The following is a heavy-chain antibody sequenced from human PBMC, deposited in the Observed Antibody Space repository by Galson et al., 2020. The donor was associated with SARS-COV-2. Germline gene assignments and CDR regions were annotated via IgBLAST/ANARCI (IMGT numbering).Heavy chain of an antibody. V-gene: IGHV2-5*02. D-gene: IGHD5-12*01. Sequence: KMPDHTLAKPTKTPTLTCTVSGLSPSTSAAGLGWIRQPPGTALEGLALSFCDAAKRYNPSPKSRLTLTKDTARNQVVLTVTDMDPVDTATYYCARYSLTFFDHWGQGTLVTVSS. CDR1: GLSPSTSAAG. J-gene: IGHJ4*02. CDR2: SFCDAAK. CDR3: ARYSLTFFDH.